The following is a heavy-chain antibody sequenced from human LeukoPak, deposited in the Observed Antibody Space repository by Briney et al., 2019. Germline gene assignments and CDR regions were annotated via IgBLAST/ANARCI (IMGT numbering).Heavy chain of an antibody. CDR3: ARVLSYYDSSGYYLYYYYYYMDV. CDR2: ISAYNGNT. CDR1: GYTFTSYG. V-gene: IGHV1-18*01. J-gene: IGHJ6*03. Sequence: ASVKVSCKASGYTFTSYGISWVRQAPGQGLEWMGWISAYNGNTNYAQKLQGRVTMTTDTSTSTAYMELRSLRSDDTAVYYCARVLSYYDSSGYYLYYYYYYMDVWGKGTTVTVSS. D-gene: IGHD3-22*01.